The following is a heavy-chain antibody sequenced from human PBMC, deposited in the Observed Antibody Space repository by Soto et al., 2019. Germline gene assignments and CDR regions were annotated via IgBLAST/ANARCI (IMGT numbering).Heavy chain of an antibody. D-gene: IGHD5-12*01. J-gene: IGHJ4*02. CDR1: GFTFSGSA. Sequence: GGSLRLSCAASGFTFSGSAMHWVRQASGKGLEWVGRIRSKANSYATAYAASVKGRFTISRDDSKNTAYLQMNNLKTEDTAVYYCTSSMATIPPFDYWGQGTLVTVSS. CDR3: TSSMATIPPFDY. V-gene: IGHV3-73*01. CDR2: IRSKANSYAT.